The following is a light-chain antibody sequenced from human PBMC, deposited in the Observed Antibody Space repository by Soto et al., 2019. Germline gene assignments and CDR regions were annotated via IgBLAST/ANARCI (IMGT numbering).Light chain of an antibody. CDR3: MQSTQLPPT. V-gene: IGKV2D-29*02. Sequence: DVVMTQIPLSLPVTPGQPASISCKSSQSLLHITGETFLFWYLQKPGQSPQLLIYEVSTRVSGVPDRFSGSGSGTDFTLEISRVETDDVGIYYCMQSTQLPPTFGQGTRLEIK. J-gene: IGKJ5*01. CDR2: EVS. CDR1: QSLLHITGETF.